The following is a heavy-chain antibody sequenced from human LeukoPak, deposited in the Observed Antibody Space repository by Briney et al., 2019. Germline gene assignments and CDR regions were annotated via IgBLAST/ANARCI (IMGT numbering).Heavy chain of an antibody. CDR3: ARGGYYGSGRYYFDS. D-gene: IGHD3-3*01. CDR2: IKSDGSNT. Sequence: GGSLRLSCAASGFTFSSYWMSWVRQAPGKGLVWVSRIKSDGSNTNYADSVKGRFTISRDNAKNTLHLQMNSLRAEDTAVYYCARGGYYGSGRYYFDSWGQGTLVTVSS. V-gene: IGHV3-74*01. J-gene: IGHJ4*02. CDR1: GFTFSSYW.